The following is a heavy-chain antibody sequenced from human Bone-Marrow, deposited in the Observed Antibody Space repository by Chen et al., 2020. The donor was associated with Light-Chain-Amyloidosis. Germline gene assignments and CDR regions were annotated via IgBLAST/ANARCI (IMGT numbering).Heavy chain of an antibody. V-gene: IGHV4-39*07. CDR3: ARDGIEGQWLPPDI. J-gene: IGHJ3*02. CDR1: GGSISSSSYY. D-gene: IGHD6-19*01. CDR2: IYYSGST. Sequence: QLQLQESGPGLVKPSETLSLTCTVSGGSISSSSYYWGWIRQPPGKGLEWIGIIYYSGSTYYNPSLKSRVTISVYTSKNQFSLKLSSVTAADTAVYYCARDGIEGQWLPPDIWGQGTMVTVSS.